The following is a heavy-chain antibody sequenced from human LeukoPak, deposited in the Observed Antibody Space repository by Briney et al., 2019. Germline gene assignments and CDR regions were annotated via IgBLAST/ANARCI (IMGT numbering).Heavy chain of an antibody. D-gene: IGHD3-3*01. Sequence: ASVKVSCKASGYTFTSYGISWVRQAPAQGLEWMGWISTYNGNTNYAHKFQGRVTLTTDTSTSTASMELRSLRSDDTAVYYCARDRRYDFWSGYYNYKYYYYGMDVWGQGTTVTVSS. V-gene: IGHV1-18*01. CDR1: GYTFTSYG. J-gene: IGHJ6*02. CDR2: ISTYNGNT. CDR3: ARDRRYDFWSGYYNYKYYYYGMDV.